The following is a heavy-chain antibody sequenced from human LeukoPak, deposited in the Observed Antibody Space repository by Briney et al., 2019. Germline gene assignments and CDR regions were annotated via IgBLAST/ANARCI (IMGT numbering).Heavy chain of an antibody. CDR1: GFTVSRSS. CDR2: INSDGSSI. Sequence: GGSLRLSCAASGFTVSRSSMYWVRQAPGKGLVWVSRINSDGSSISYADSVKGRFTISRDNAKKTLYLRMNSLRAEDTAVYYCARSIASDYLDYWGQGTLVTVSS. V-gene: IGHV3-74*01. CDR3: ARSIASDYLDY. D-gene: IGHD2-2*01. J-gene: IGHJ4*02.